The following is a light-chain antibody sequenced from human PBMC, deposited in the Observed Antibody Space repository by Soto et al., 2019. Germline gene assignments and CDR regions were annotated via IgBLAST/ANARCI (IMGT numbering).Light chain of an antibody. CDR3: SSFTSTNAWV. Sequence: QSVLTQPPSVSGSPGHSVTIPCTGTSSDGANYNCVSWYQQVPGTVPKLLIFEVNKRPSGVPDRFSGSKSGDTASLTISGLQAEDEADYYCSSFTSTNAWVFGGGTKLTVL. CDR1: SSDGANYNC. V-gene: IGLV2-18*02. J-gene: IGLJ3*02. CDR2: EVN.